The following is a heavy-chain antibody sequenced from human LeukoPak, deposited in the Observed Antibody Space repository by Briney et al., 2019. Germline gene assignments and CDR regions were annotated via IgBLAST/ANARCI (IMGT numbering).Heavy chain of an antibody. D-gene: IGHD3-10*01. Sequence: GGSLRLSCTASGFTLGDYAMSWVRQAPGKGLEWVGFIRSKAYGGTTEYAASVRGKFASSRDDSKSIAYLQMNSLKTEDTAVYYCTGSYGSGINWFDPWGQGTLVTVSS. CDR1: GFTLGDYA. CDR2: IRSKAYGGTT. J-gene: IGHJ5*02. CDR3: TGSYGSGINWFDP. V-gene: IGHV3-49*04.